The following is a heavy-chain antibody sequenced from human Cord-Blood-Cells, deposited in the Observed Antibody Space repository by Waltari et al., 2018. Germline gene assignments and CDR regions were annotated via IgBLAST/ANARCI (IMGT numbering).Heavy chain of an antibody. J-gene: IGHJ6*02. CDR3: ARDEAGGGSYYYYYYGMDV. CDR1: GYTFTSYG. Sequence: QVQLVQSGAEVKKPGASVKVSCKASGYTFTSYGISWVRQAPGQGLEWMGWISAYNGNTNYAQKLQGRVTMTTDTSTSTAYMELRSLRSDDTAVYYYARDEAGGGSYYYYYYGMDVWGQGTTVTVSS. D-gene: IGHD1-26*01. CDR2: ISAYNGNT. V-gene: IGHV1-18*01.